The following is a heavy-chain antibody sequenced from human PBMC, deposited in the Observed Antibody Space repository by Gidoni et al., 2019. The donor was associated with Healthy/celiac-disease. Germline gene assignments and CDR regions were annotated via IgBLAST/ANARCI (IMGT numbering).Heavy chain of an antibody. CDR2: IWYDGSNK. CDR3: ARDLTYYYDSSGYYSIDY. D-gene: IGHD3-22*01. Sequence: PGKGLEWVAVIWYDGSNKYYADSVKGRFTISRDNSKNTLYLQMNSLRAEDTAVYYCARDLTYYYDSSGYYSIDYWGQGTLVTVSS. J-gene: IGHJ4*02. V-gene: IGHV3-33*01.